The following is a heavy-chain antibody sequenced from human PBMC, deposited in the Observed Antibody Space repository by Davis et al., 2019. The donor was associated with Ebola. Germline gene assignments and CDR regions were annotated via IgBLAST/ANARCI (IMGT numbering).Heavy chain of an antibody. CDR2: ISGTSTYT. Sequence: GESLKISCAASGFTFSSFAMSWVRQAPGKGLEWVSTISGTSTYTYYADSVKGRFTISRDNSKNTLYLQMNSLRAEDTAVYYCAKGFYDFWSGYPWGQGTTVTVSS. J-gene: IGHJ6*02. D-gene: IGHD3-3*01. CDR3: AKGFYDFWSGYP. V-gene: IGHV3-23*01. CDR1: GFTFSSFA.